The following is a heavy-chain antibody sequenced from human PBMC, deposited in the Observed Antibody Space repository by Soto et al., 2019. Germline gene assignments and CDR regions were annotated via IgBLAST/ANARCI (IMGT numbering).Heavy chain of an antibody. J-gene: IGHJ4*02. CDR3: ARDGGNICSGGSCYFQAPDY. D-gene: IGHD2-15*01. CDR1: GFTFSNYA. Sequence: GGSLRLSCSASGFTFSNYAMSGVRQAPGKGLEWVASISGSGRSTNYADSVKGRFTISRDNSKNTLAVQMSSLRAEDTAVYYCARDGGNICSGGSCYFQAPDYWGQGTLVTVSS. V-gene: IGHV3-23*01. CDR2: ISGSGRST.